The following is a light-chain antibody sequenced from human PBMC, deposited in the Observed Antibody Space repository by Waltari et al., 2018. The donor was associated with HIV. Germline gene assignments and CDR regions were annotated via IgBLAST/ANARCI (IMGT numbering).Light chain of an antibody. CDR2: DVR. CDR3: CSYAGTYIHVV. V-gene: IGLV2-11*01. J-gene: IGLJ2*01. Sequence: QSALTQPPSVSGSRGRSVPIPWTGTSSAVGGHNYVSWYQQHPGRAPKLMIYDVRKRPSGVPDRFSGSKSGNTASLTISGLQAEDEADYYCCSYAGTYIHVVFGGGTKLTVL. CDR1: SSAVGGHNY.